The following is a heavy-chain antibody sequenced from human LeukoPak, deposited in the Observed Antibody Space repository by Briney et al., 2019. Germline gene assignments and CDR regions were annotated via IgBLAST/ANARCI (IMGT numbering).Heavy chain of an antibody. Sequence: GGSLRLSCAASGFTFSSYSMNWVRQAPGKGLEWVSGISWNSGSIGYADSVKGRFTISRDNAKNSLYLQMNSLRAEDTALYYCAKGALRLGELSLLVGPDYWGQGTLVTVSS. CDR1: GFTFSSYS. CDR3: AKGALRLGELSLLVGPDY. J-gene: IGHJ4*02. D-gene: IGHD3-16*02. V-gene: IGHV3-9*01. CDR2: ISWNSGSI.